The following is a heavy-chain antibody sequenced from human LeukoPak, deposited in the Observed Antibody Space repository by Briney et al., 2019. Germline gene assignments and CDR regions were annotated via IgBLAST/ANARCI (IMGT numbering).Heavy chain of an antibody. CDR2: IYPGDSDT. Sequence: GESLKISCKGSGYSFTSYWIGWVRQMPGKGLECMGIIYPGDSDTRYSPSFQGQVTISADKSISTAYLQWSSLKASDTAMYYCARLPNYYDSSGTYFQHWGQGTLVTVSS. D-gene: IGHD3-22*01. V-gene: IGHV5-51*01. J-gene: IGHJ1*01. CDR3: ARLPNYYDSSGTYFQH. CDR1: GYSFTSYW.